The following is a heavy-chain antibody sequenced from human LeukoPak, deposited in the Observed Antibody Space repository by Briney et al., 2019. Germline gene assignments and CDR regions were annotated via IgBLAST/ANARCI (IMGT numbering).Heavy chain of an antibody. CDR3: ARTRGYSGYDQYFDY. J-gene: IGHJ4*02. CDR2: ISGSGGST. CDR1: GFTFSYSG. Sequence: PGGSLRLSCAASGFTFSYSGMSWVRQAPGKGLEWVSGISGSGGSTFYADSVKGRFTISRDNSKNTLYLQMSSLRAEDTAVYYCARTRGYSGYDQYFDYWGQGTLVTVSS. V-gene: IGHV3-23*01. D-gene: IGHD5-12*01.